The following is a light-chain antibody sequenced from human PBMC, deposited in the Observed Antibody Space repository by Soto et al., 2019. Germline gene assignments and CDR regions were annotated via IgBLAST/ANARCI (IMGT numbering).Light chain of an antibody. CDR3: QQSYSTPWT. CDR2: AAS. V-gene: IGKV1-39*01. CDR1: QSISIY. Sequence: DIQMTQSPSSLSASVGDRVTITCRASQSISIYLNWYQQKPGKAPKLLIYAASSLQSGVPSRFSGSGSGTDFALPISSLQPEDFAIYFCQQSYSTPWTFGQGTKVEIK. J-gene: IGKJ1*01.